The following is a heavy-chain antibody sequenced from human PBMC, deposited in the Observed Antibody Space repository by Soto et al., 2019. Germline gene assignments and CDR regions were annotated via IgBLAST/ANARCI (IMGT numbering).Heavy chain of an antibody. CDR2: IKQDGSEK. Sequence: EVHLVESGGGLVQPGGSLRLSCAASGFTFSNYGMSWVRQAPGKGLEWVANIKQDGSEKYYVDSVKGRFTISRDNAKNSLYLQMNSLRAEDTAVYYCARDFTYWGQGTLVTVSS. CDR1: GFTFSNYG. V-gene: IGHV3-7*03. J-gene: IGHJ4*02. CDR3: ARDFTY.